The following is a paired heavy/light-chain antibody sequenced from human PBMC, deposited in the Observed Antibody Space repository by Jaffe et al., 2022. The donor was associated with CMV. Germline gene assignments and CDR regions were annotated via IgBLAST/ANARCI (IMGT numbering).Heavy chain of an antibody. CDR3: AKDADCSGGRCYSFDN. D-gene: IGHD2-15*01. J-gene: IGHJ4*02. CDR1: GFTFDDYA. CDR2: ISWNSGRI. V-gene: IGHV3-9*01. Sequence: EVQLVESGGGLVQPGRSLRLSCAASGFTFDDYAMHWVRQAPGKGLEWVSGISWNSGRIGYADSVKGRFTISRDNAKNSLYLQMNSLRAEDTALYYCAKDADCSGGRCYSFDNWGQGTLVTVSS.
Light chain of an antibody. CDR2: EVS. Sequence: QSALTQPASVSGSPGQSITISCTGTSSDVGSYNLVSWYQQHPGKAPKLMIYEVSKRPSGVSNRFSGSKSGNTASLTVSGLQAEDEADYYCCSYAVSRGVFGGGTKLTVL. CDR1: SSDVGSYNL. J-gene: IGLJ3*02. V-gene: IGLV2-23*02. CDR3: CSYAVSRGV.